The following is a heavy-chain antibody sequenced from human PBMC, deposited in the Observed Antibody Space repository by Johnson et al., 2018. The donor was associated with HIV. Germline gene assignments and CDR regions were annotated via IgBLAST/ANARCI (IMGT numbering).Heavy chain of an antibody. CDR2: SWNRGSI. V-gene: IGHV3-53*01. J-gene: IGHJ3*02. CDR3: AKGAYYDSSGYYYGAFDI. CDR1: GFTVSSNY. Sequence: VQLVESGGGLIQPGGSLRLSCAASGFTVSSNYMSWVRQAPGKGLEWVSGISWNRGSIGYVDSVKGRFTISRDNAKNSLYLQMNSLRAEDTAVYYCAKGAYYDSSGYYYGAFDIWGQGTMVTVSS. D-gene: IGHD3-22*01.